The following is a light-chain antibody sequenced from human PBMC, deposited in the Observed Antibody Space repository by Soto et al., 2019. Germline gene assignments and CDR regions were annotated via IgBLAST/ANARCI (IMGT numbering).Light chain of an antibody. CDR3: QQYDNSPIT. Sequence: EIVLTQSPAILSVSPGERATLSCGASQSIISSFLAWYQQKPGQAPRLLIYGASSRATGIPDRFSGTGSETDFTLTISRLEPEDFAVYYCQQYDNSPITFGQGTRLEI. CDR1: QSIISSF. CDR2: GAS. J-gene: IGKJ5*01. V-gene: IGKV3-20*01.